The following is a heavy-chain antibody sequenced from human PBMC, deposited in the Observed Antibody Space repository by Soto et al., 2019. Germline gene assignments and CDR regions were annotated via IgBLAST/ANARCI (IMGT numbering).Heavy chain of an antibody. CDR1: GGSFSGYY. CDR3: ARGRVLAYYYDSSGYYSYGPSNFDY. V-gene: IGHV4-34*01. CDR2: INHSGST. J-gene: IGHJ4*02. Sequence: PSETLSLTCAVYGGSFSGYYWSWIRQPPGKGLEWIGEINHSGSTNYNPSLKSRVTISVDTSKNQFSLKLSSVTAADTAVYYCARGRVLAYYYDSSGYYSYGPSNFDYWGQGTLVTVSS. D-gene: IGHD3-22*01.